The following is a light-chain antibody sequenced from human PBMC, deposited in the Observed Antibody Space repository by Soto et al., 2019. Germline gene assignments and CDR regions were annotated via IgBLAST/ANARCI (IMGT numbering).Light chain of an antibody. Sequence: DIQITQXPSXXXXSXXXRXSIXXXASQDIDNYLNWYQQKPGKAPNLLIYDASNLETGVPSRFSGGGSGTDFTFTITSLQPEDIATYYCQHYDHVQVTFGQGTRLEIK. J-gene: IGKJ5*01. CDR2: DAS. V-gene: IGKV1-33*01. CDR1: QDIDNY. CDR3: QHYDHVQVT.